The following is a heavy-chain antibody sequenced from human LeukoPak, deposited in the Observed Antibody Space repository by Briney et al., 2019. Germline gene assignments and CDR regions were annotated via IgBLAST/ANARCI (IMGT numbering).Heavy chain of an antibody. D-gene: IGHD3-22*01. Sequence: PGGSLRLSCTASGFAFSRFAMTWVRHLPGKGLDWVSTISGNGHQTYYGDSVKGRFSVSRDNSKNILYLQMDSLRADDSALYYCAKDAIYYDSSGFFIPIDYWGQGTLVTVSS. CDR1: GFAFSRFA. CDR2: ISGNGHQT. V-gene: IGHV3-23*01. J-gene: IGHJ4*02. CDR3: AKDAIYYDSSGFFIPIDY.